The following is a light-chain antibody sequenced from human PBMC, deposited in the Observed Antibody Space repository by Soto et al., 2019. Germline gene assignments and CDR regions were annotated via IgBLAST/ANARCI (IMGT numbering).Light chain of an antibody. CDR1: QSVSSSY. CDR2: GAS. V-gene: IGKV3-20*01. Sequence: EIVLTQSPGTLSLSPGERAPLSCRASQSVSSSYLAWYQQKPGQAPRLLIYGASSRATGIPDRFSGSGSGTDFTLTISRLEPEDFAVYYCQHYVTSPLTFGGGTKVDIK. J-gene: IGKJ4*01. CDR3: QHYVTSPLT.